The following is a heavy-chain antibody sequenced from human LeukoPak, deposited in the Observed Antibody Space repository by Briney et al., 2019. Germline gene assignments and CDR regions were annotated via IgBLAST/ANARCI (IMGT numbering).Heavy chain of an antibody. Sequence: SETLSLTCTVSGGSMSSSSYYWGWIRQPPGKGLEWIGSIYYSESTYQNPSLKSRVTISVDTSKNQFSLKLSSVAAADTAVYYCAKLSSNWYFDSWGRGTLVTVSS. CDR2: IYYSEST. CDR3: AKLSSNWYFDS. D-gene: IGHD1-1*01. CDR1: GGSMSSSSYY. V-gene: IGHV4-39*01. J-gene: IGHJ4*02.